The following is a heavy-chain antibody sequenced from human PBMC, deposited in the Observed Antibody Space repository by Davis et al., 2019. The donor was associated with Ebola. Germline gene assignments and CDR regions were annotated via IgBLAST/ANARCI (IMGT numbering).Heavy chain of an antibody. J-gene: IGHJ4*02. Sequence: SETLSLTCSVSGGSISSYYWSWSRQPPGKGLEWIGYSYYTGTTNYTPSLKSRVTISVDTSKNQFSLKLSSVTAADTAVYYCAREEGYCSGGSCYSGYFDYWGQGTLVTVSS. V-gene: IGHV4-59*12. CDR1: GGSISSYY. D-gene: IGHD2-15*01. CDR3: AREEGYCSGGSCYSGYFDY. CDR2: SYYTGTT.